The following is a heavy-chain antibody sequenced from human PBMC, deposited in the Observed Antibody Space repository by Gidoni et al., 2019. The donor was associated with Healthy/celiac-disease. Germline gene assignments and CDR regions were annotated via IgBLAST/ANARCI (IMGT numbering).Heavy chain of an antibody. Sequence: SISSGGYYWSWIRQHPGKGLEWIGYIYYSGSTYYNPSLKSRVTISVDTSKNQFSLKLSSVTAADTAVYYCARSSGSYSFDYWGQGTLVTVSS. D-gene: IGHD1-26*01. CDR1: SISSGGYY. J-gene: IGHJ4*02. V-gene: IGHV4-31*02. CDR2: IYYSGST. CDR3: ARSSGSYSFDY.